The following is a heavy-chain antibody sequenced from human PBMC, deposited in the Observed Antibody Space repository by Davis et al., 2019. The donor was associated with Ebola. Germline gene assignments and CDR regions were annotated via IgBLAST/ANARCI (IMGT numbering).Heavy chain of an antibody. V-gene: IGHV4-59*01. J-gene: IGHJ5*02. D-gene: IGHD3-10*01. CDR1: GGPIRSYY. CDR2: IYYSGRT. Sequence: SNTLSLTCHPPGGPIRSYYWSWIAQPQGKGLEWFGFIYYSGRTNYNPSLKGRVTISVATYKNQFSLKLSSVTAADTAVDYCTALNWDGSGRGLDPCGQGTLVTVSS. CDR3: TALNWDGSGRGLDP.